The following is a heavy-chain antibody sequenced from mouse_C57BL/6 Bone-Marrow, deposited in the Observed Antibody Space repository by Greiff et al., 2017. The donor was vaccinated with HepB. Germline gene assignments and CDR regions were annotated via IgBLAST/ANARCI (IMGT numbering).Heavy chain of an antibody. CDR1: GFTFSDYY. V-gene: IGHV5-12*01. CDR2: ISNGGGST. CDR3: ARHTLANWDAWFAY. Sequence: EVKLVESGGGLVQPGGSLKLSCAASGFTFSDYYMYWVRQTPEKRLEWVAYISNGGGSTYYPDTVKGRFTISRDNAKNTLYLQMSRLKSEDTAMYYCARHTLANWDAWFAYWGQGTLVTVSA. D-gene: IGHD4-1*01. J-gene: IGHJ3*01.